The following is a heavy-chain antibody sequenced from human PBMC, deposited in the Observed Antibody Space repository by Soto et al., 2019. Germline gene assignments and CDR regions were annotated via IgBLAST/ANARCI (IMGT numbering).Heavy chain of an antibody. CDR1: GGSISSGGYS. CDR3: ASSFWSGYYTADH. D-gene: IGHD3-3*01. J-gene: IGHJ4*02. V-gene: IGHV4-30-2*01. Sequence: SETLSLTCAVSGGSISSGGYSWSWIRQPPGKGLEWIGFIYQSGTSYYNPSLKSRVTISVDGSKNQFSLKLSSVTAADTAVYYCASSFWSGYYTADHWGQGTLVTVSS. CDR2: IYQSGTS.